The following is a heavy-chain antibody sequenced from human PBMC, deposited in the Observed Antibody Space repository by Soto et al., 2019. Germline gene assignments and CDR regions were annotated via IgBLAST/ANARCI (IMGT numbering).Heavy chain of an antibody. CDR2: IYHSGST. CDR3: AVSGWYGDALDI. Sequence: QLQLQESGSGLVQPSQTLSLTCAVSGGSISSGGSSWRWIRQPPGKGLEWIGYIYHSGSTYYHPSLKSRVTISVDRSKNQFSLKLSAVTAADTAVYYCAVSGWYGDALDIWGQGTMVTVSS. V-gene: IGHV4-30-2*01. D-gene: IGHD6-19*01. J-gene: IGHJ3*02. CDR1: GGSISSGGSS.